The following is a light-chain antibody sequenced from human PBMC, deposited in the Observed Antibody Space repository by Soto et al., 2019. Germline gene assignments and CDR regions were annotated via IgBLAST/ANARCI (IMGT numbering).Light chain of an antibody. J-gene: IGKJ1*01. V-gene: IGKV1-39*01. CDR3: QQGYNTFWT. CDR1: QPIGTS. Sequence: DIQMTQSPSSLSAFVGDSVTVTCRASQPIGTSLHWYQQKAGKAPKVLISAATKLQSGVPSRFTGGGSGTDFTLTISTLQPEDSATYYCQQGYNTFWTFGRGTKVDIK. CDR2: AAT.